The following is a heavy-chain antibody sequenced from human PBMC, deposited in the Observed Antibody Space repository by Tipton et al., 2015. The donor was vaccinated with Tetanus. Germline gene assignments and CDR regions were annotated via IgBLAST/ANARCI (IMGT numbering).Heavy chain of an antibody. Sequence: TLSLTCTVSGGSISSGGYYWSWIRQHPVKGLEWIGYIYYTGSTYYNPSLKSRVIISADTSKNQFSLKLSSVTAADTVVYYCASSVGQLWFWGQGSLVTVSS. CDR2: IYYTGST. CDR3: ASSVGQLWF. CDR1: GGSISSGGYY. V-gene: IGHV4-31*03. J-gene: IGHJ4*01. D-gene: IGHD5-18*01.